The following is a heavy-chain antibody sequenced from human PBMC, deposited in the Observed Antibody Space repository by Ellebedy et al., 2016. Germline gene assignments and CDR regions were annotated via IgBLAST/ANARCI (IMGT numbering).Heavy chain of an antibody. V-gene: IGHV3-11*04. CDR2: ISSSGSTI. J-gene: IGHJ6*02. D-gene: IGHD3-10*01. CDR3: ARDGMVEDGFGTYV. CDR1: GFTFSDYY. Sequence: GESLKISXAASGFTFSDYYMSWIRQAPGKGLEWVSYISSSGSTIYYADSVKGRFTISRDNAKNSLYLQMNSLRAEDTAVYYCARDGMVEDGFGTYVWGQGTTVTVSS.